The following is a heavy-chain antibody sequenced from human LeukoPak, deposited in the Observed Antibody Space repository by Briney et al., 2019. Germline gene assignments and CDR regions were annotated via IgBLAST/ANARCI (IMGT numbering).Heavy chain of an antibody. CDR3: AKDKKWLRFLEWLPRDAFDI. J-gene: IGHJ3*02. CDR2: ISGSGGST. Sequence: GALRLSCAASGFTFSSYAMSWVRQDPGKGLEWVSAISGSGGSTYYADSVKGRFTISRDNSKNTLYLQMNSLRAEDTAVYYCAKDKKWLRFLEWLPRDAFDIWGQGTMVTVSS. D-gene: IGHD3-3*01. CDR1: GFTFSSYA. V-gene: IGHV3-23*01.